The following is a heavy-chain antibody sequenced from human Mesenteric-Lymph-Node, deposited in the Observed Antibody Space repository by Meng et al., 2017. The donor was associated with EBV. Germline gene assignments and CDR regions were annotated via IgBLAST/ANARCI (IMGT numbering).Heavy chain of an antibody. CDR3: ARFGDLFLDK. D-gene: IGHD3-10*01. CDR2: ISYDGSTK. V-gene: IGHV3-30-3*01. CDR1: GFTFSSCA. J-gene: IGHJ4*02. Sequence: QVQLVESGGGVVQPGRSRRLSCAASGFTFSSCALNWVRQAPGKGLEWVAVISYDGSTKYYADSVKGRFTISRDNSKNTLYLQMNSLRPEDTAVYYCARFGDLFLDKWGQGTLVTVAS.